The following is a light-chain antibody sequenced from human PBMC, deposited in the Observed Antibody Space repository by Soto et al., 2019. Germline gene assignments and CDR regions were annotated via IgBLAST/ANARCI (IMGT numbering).Light chain of an antibody. CDR1: SSDIGGYNY. CDR2: EVS. Sequence: QSALTQPASVSGSPGQSITISCTGTSSDIGGYNYVSWYQQHPGKAPKLMIYEVSNRPSGVSNRFSGSKSGNTASLTISGLQAEDEADYYCYSYTSSTTRVFGTGTKLTV. V-gene: IGLV2-14*01. J-gene: IGLJ1*01. CDR3: YSYTSSTTRV.